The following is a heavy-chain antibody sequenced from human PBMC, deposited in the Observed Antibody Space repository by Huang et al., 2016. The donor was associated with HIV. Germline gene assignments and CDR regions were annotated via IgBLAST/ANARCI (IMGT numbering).Heavy chain of an antibody. D-gene: IGHD6-13*01. J-gene: IGHJ6*03. CDR3: AKNPSITAVDSDYYYYYMDV. CDR2: STSEGGDT. Sequence: EVQLVESGGGLVQPGGSLRLSCAASGFTFRNHWMHWVRQAPGKGMEWFSRSTSEGGDTSHADSVKGRFTISRDNAQNTVHLHMNSLRAEDTAVYFCAKNPSITAVDSDYYYYYMDVWGKGTTVTVS. CDR1: GFTFRNHW. V-gene: IGHV3-74*01.